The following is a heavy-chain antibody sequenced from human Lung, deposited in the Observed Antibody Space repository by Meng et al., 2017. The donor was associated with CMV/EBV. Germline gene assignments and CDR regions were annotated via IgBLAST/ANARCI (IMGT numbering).Heavy chain of an antibody. D-gene: IGHD3-22*01. CDR1: GDNVSSNSAA. CDR2: TYYRSKWYN. CDR3: ARDLNYYDSSGNYYVGWLDP. Sequence: LXCAISGDNVSSNSAAWNWIRQSPSRGLEWLGRTYYRSKWYNDFAPSVKSRITFNPDTSKNQLSLHLTSVTPEDTAVYYCARDLNYYDSSGNYYVGWLDPWXQGTLVTVSS. J-gene: IGHJ5*02. V-gene: IGHV6-1*01.